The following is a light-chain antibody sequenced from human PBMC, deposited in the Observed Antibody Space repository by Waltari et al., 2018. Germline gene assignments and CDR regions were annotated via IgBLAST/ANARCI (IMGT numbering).Light chain of an antibody. CDR1: QSISDW. Sequence: DIQMTQSPSTLSASVRDRITITCRASQSISDWLAWYQQKPGKAPKVLIYKAFTLESGVPSRFSGSGFGTEFTLTISSLQPDDFATYYCQQYNTFSVTFGGGTKVEIK. CDR2: KAF. J-gene: IGKJ4*01. CDR3: QQYNTFSVT. V-gene: IGKV1-5*03.